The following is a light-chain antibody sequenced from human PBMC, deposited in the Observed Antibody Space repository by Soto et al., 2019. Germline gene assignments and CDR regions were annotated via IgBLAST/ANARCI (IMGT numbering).Light chain of an antibody. V-gene: IGKV1-27*01. Sequence: TQSPSSLSASEVDRVTITCRASQGSAKYLAWYQQRPGKVPKRLIYGASTLQSGVPSRFSGSGSGTDFTLTISSLQPEDVATYYCQKYNTAPLTFGGGTKVDIK. J-gene: IGKJ4*01. CDR1: QGSAKY. CDR2: GAS. CDR3: QKYNTAPLT.